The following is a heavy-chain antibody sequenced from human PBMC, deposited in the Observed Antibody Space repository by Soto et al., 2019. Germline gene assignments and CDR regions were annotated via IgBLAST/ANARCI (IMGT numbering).Heavy chain of an antibody. D-gene: IGHD3-22*01. V-gene: IGHV4-59*01. Sequence: QVQLQESGPGLVKPSETLSLTCTVSGGTISSYYWTWIRQPPGKELEYIGHISYSGYTNYNPSLRSRVTISLDTSKNKFSLKLSSVTAADTAVYYCARVISGYLFDYWGQGILVTVSS. CDR1: GGTISSYY. J-gene: IGHJ4*02. CDR3: ARVISGYLFDY. CDR2: ISYSGYT.